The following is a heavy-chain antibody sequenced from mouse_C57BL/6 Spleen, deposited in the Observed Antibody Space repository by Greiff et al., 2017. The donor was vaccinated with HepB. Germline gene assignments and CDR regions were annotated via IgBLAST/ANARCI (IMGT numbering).Heavy chain of an antibody. V-gene: IGHV1-7*01. CDR3: ARSTVEYYAMDY. J-gene: IGHJ4*01. CDR1: GYTFTSYW. Sequence: VQRVESGAELAKPGASVKLSCKASGYTFTSYWMHWVKQRPGQGLEWIGYINPSSGYTKYNQKFKDKATLTADKSSSTAYMQLSSLTYEDSAVYYCARSTVEYYAMDYWGQGTSVTVSS. D-gene: IGHD1-1*01. CDR2: INPSSGYT.